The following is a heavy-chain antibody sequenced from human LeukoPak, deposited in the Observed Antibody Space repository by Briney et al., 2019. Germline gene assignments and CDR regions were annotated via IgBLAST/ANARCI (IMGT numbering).Heavy chain of an antibody. CDR2: ISGSGGST. CDR1: GFTFSSYA. D-gene: IGHD3-16*01. Sequence: PGGSLRLSCAASGFTFSSYAMSWVRQAPGKGLEWVSAISGSGGSTYYADSVKGRFTISRDNSKITLYPQMNSQRAEDTAVYYVAKDICCGYVWGSWYYFDYWGQGTLVTVSS. CDR3: AKDICCGYVWGSWYYFDY. J-gene: IGHJ4*02. V-gene: IGHV3-23*01.